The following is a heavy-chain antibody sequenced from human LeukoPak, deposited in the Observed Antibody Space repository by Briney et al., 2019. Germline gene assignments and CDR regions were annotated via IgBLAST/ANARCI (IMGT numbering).Heavy chain of an antibody. Sequence: PEASVKVSCKASGYTFTSYDINWVRQATGQGLEWMGWMNPNSGNTGYAQKFQGRVTMTRNTSISTAYMELSSLRSEDTAVYYCAREGDYYDSSGYYSPHYYYYYMDVWGKGTTVTVSS. CDR2: MNPNSGNT. J-gene: IGHJ6*03. CDR1: GYTFTSYD. D-gene: IGHD3-22*01. V-gene: IGHV1-8*01. CDR3: AREGDYYDSSGYYSPHYYYYYMDV.